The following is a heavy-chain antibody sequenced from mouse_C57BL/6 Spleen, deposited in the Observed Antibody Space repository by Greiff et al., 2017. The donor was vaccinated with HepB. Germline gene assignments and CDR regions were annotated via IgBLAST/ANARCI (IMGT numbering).Heavy chain of an antibody. CDR2: ISNLAYSI. J-gene: IGHJ4*01. V-gene: IGHV5-15*01. Sequence: DVKLVESGGGLVQPGGSLKLSCAASGFTFSDYGMAWVRQAPRKGPEWVAFISNLAYSIYYADTVTGRFTISRENAKNTLYLEMSSLRSEDTAMYYCARHNYGYDGYYAMDYWGQGTSVTVSS. CDR1: GFTFSDYG. CDR3: ARHNYGYDGYYAMDY. D-gene: IGHD2-2*01.